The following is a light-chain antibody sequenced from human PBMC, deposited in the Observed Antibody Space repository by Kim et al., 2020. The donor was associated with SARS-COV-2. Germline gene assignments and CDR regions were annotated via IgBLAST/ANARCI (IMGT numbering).Light chain of an antibody. CDR1: SSDVGVYNY. CDR3: SSYTSSSTRV. CDR2: CVS. J-gene: IGLJ3*02. V-gene: IGLV2-14*03. Sequence: HSLTIASTETSSDVGVYNYVSWYHQHPSKAPKLMIYCVSNRPLGVSTLFSGSKSVHTASLTISGLQAGDEADYYCSSYTSSSTRVFGGGTQLTVL.